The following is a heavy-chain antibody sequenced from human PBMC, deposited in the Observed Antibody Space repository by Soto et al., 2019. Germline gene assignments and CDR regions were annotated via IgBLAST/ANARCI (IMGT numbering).Heavy chain of an antibody. D-gene: IGHD3-3*01. CDR2: IIPIFGTA. V-gene: IGHV1-69*13. CDR3: ARHETYYDFWSGSKFDY. CDR1: GGTFSSYA. Sequence: SVKVSCKASGGTFSSYAISWMRQAPGQGLEWMGGIIPIFGTANYAQKFQGRVTITADESTSTAYMELSSLRSEDTAVYYCARHETYYDFWSGSKFDYWGQGTLVTVSS. J-gene: IGHJ4*02.